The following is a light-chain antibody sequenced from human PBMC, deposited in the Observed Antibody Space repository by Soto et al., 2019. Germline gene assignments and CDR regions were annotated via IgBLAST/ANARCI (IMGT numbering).Light chain of an antibody. J-gene: IGKJ1*01. CDR2: DAS. V-gene: IGKV3-11*01. CDR3: QQRSNWPT. Sequence: EIAMTQSPATLSVSPGDRATLSCRASQSVSSYLAWYQQKPGQAPRLLIYDASNRATGIPARFSGSGSGTDFTLTISSLEPEDFAVYYCQQRSNWPTFGQGTKV. CDR1: QSVSSY.